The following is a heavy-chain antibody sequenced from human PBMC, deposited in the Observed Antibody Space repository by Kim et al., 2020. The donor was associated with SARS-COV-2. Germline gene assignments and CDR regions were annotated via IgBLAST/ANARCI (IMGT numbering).Heavy chain of an antibody. CDR3: ARGRHIVVVTAIRAFDI. Sequence: KSRVTISVDTSKNQFSLKLSSVTAADTAVYYCARGRHIVVVTAIRAFDIWGQVTMVTVSS. D-gene: IGHD2-21*02. J-gene: IGHJ3*02. V-gene: IGHV4-34*01.